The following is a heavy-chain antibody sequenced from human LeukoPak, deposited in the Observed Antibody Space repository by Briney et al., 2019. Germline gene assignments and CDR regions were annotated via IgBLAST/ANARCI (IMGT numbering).Heavy chain of an antibody. CDR2: VSSSGDYT. J-gene: IGHJ4*02. CDR1: QFTFSYYA. CDR3: RAATKYLDYYYDY. V-gene: IGHV3-23*01. Sequence: PGGSLRLSCSASQFTFSYYAMTWVRQAPGKGLEWVSGVSSSGDYTYYANSVKGRFTISRDNSKDTLYLQMSSLRIGDTAVYYCRAATKYLDYYYDYWGQGTLVTVSS. D-gene: IGHD3-22*01.